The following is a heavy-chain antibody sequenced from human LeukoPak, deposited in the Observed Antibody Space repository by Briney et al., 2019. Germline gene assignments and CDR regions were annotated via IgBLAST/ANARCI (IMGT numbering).Heavy chain of an antibody. CDR2: IYPDDSDT. J-gene: IGHJ4*02. CDR3: ARGRYSGTYLSYFDY. Sequence: GESLKISCKGPGYSFTSFWIAWVRQMPGKGLEWMGIIYPDDSDTRYSPSFEGQVTFSADKSISTAYLQWSSLKASDTAMYYCARGRYSGTYLSYFDYWAQGTLVTVSS. CDR1: GYSFTSFW. D-gene: IGHD1-26*01. V-gene: IGHV5-51*01.